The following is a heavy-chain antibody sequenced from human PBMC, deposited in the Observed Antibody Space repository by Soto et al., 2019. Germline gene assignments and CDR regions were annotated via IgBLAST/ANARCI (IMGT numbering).Heavy chain of an antibody. V-gene: IGHV4-34*01. CDR3: ARVGYCTNGVCLRAFDI. CDR2: INHSGST. CDR1: GGSFSGYY. D-gene: IGHD2-8*01. J-gene: IGHJ3*02. Sequence: PSETLSLTCAVYGGSFSGYYWSWIRQPPGKGLEWIGEINHSGSTNYNPSLKSRVTISVDTSKNQFSLKLSSVTAADTAVYYCARVGYCTNGVCLRAFDIWGQGTMVTVSS.